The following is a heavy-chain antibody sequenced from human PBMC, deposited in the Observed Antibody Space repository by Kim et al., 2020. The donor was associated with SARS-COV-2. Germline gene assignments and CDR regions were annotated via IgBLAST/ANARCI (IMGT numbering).Heavy chain of an antibody. CDR1: GFTFSSYA. V-gene: IGHV3-23*01. D-gene: IGHD3-3*01. Sequence: GGSLRLSCAASGFTFSSYAMSWVRQAPGKGLEWVSAISGSGGSTYYADSVKGRFTISRDNSKNTLYLQMNSLRAEDTAVYYCAKSLDFWNRFIWYFYLWGRGTLVTVSS. J-gene: IGHJ2*01. CDR2: ISGSGGST. CDR3: AKSLDFWNRFIWYFYL.